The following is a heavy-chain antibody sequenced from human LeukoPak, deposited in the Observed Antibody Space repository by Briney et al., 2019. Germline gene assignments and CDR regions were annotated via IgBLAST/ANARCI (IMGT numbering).Heavy chain of an antibody. Sequence: GGSLRLSCVASGITVTTNYMSWVRQAPGRGLEWVAVISYDGSNKYYADSVKGRFTISRDNSKNTLYLQMNSLRAEDTAVYYCAREYTISLEGMDVWGQGTTVTVSS. CDR3: AREYTISLEGMDV. D-gene: IGHD3-9*01. J-gene: IGHJ6*02. V-gene: IGHV3-30-3*01. CDR2: ISYDGSNK. CDR1: GITVTTNY.